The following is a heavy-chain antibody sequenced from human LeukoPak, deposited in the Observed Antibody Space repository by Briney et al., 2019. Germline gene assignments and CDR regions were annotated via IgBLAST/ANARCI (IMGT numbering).Heavy chain of an antibody. CDR1: GFTFSDYW. J-gene: IGHJ1*01. CDR3: VRDPYALN. Sequence: GGSLRLSCEASGFTFSDYWLSWVRQAPGKGLEWVANIKQDGSEKNYVDSVKGRFTISRDNAKNSLYLQMNSLRAEDTAVYYCVRDPYALNWGQGTLVSVSS. V-gene: IGHV3-7*01. CDR2: IKQDGSEK. D-gene: IGHD2-2*01.